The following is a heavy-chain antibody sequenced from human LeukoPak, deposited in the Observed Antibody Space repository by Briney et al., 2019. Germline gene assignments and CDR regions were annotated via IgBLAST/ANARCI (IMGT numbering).Heavy chain of an antibody. CDR2: ISYDGSNK. D-gene: IGHD4/OR15-4a*01. J-gene: IGHJ4*02. V-gene: IGHV3-30-3*01. Sequence: PGGSLRLSCAASGFTFRDYAMHWVRQAPGKGLEWVAVISYDGSNKYYADSVKGRFTISRDNSKNTLYLQMNSLRAEDTAVYYCARDQGPIEDYIDYWGQGTLVTVSS. CDR1: GFTFRDYA. CDR3: ARDQGPIEDYIDY.